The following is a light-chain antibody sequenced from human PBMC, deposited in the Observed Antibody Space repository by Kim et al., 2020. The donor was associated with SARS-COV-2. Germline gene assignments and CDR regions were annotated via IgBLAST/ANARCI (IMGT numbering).Light chain of an antibody. Sequence: SAPVGDRVTITCRASQGISSYLAWYQQKPGKAPKLLIYAASTLQSGVPSRFSGSGSGTEFTLTISSLQPEDFATYYCQELNSYPLFGPGTKVDIK. J-gene: IGKJ3*01. CDR3: QELNSYPL. CDR2: AAS. V-gene: IGKV1-9*01. CDR1: QGISSY.